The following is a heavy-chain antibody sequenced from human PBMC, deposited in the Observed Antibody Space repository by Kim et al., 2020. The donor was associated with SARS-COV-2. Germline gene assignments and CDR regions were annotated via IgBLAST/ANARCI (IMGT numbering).Heavy chain of an antibody. CDR1: GFTFSSHD. D-gene: IGHD2-15*01. J-gene: IGHJ3*02. V-gene: IGHV3-13*01. Sequence: GGSRRLSCAASGFTFSSHDMHWVRQATGKGLEWVSTVGSAGDTYYPGSVKGRFTISRENAKNSLYLQMNSLRAGDTAVYYCARDSGGNLFNAFDIWGQGT. CDR2: VGSAGDT. CDR3: ARDSGGNLFNAFDI.